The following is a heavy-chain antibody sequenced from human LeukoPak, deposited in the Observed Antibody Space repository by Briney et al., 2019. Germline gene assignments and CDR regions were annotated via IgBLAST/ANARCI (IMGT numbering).Heavy chain of an antibody. D-gene: IGHD5-24*01. CDR1: GGSISSGGYY. V-gene: IGHV4-31*03. CDR3: ARIRDGYNYSYYFDY. Sequence: SETLSLTCTVSGGSISSGGYYWSWIRQHPGKGLEWIGYIYYSGSTYYNPSLKSRVTISVDTSKNQFSLKLSSETAADTAVYYCARIRDGYNYSYYFDYWGQGTLVTVSS. CDR2: IYYSGST. J-gene: IGHJ4*02.